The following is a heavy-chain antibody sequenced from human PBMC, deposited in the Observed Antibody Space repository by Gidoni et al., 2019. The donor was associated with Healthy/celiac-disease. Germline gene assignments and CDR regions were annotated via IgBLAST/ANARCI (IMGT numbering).Heavy chain of an antibody. CDR1: GGTFSSYA. V-gene: IGHV1-69*04. Sequence: QVQLVQSGAEVKKPGSSVKVSCKASGGTFSSYAISWVRQAPGHGLEWMGRIIPILGIANYAQKFQGRVTITADKSTSTAYMELSSLRSEDTAVYYCARDPSRPIAAAGTRDGVDWFDPWGQGTLVTVSS. J-gene: IGHJ5*02. CDR2: IIPILGIA. D-gene: IGHD6-13*01. CDR3: ARDPSRPIAAAGTRDGVDWFDP.